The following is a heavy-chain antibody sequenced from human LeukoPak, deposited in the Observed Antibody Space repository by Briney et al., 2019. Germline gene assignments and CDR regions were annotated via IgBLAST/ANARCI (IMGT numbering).Heavy chain of an antibody. Sequence: ASVKVSCKASGGTFNIFALSWVRQAPGQGLEWMGGIISLFSTTDYAQKFQGRVTITADESTRTAYMELSSLRSEDTAVYYCSRGPLYNYGRHYFDYWGQGTLVTVSS. V-gene: IGHV1-69*13. CDR3: SRGPLYNYGRHYFDY. CDR2: IISLFSTT. CDR1: GGTFNIFA. D-gene: IGHD5-18*01. J-gene: IGHJ4*02.